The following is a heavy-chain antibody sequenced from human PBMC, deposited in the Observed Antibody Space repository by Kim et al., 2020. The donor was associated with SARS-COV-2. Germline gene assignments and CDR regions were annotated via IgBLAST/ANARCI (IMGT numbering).Heavy chain of an antibody. V-gene: IGHV4-59*01. CDR2: IYYSGST. J-gene: IGHJ3*02. Sequence: SETLSLTCTVSGGSISSYYWSWIRQPPGKGLEWIGYIYYSGSTNYNPSLKSRVTISVDTSKNQFSLKLSSVTAADTAVYYCARAKFLYSSSWTDAFDIWGQGTMVTVSS. CDR1: GGSISSYY. D-gene: IGHD6-13*01. CDR3: ARAKFLYSSSWTDAFDI.